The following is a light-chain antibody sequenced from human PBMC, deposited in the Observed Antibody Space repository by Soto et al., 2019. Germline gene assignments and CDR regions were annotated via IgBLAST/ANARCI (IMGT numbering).Light chain of an antibody. CDR3: QQYNSYPWT. CDR1: QSISSW. CDR2: DAY. J-gene: IGKJ1*01. V-gene: IGKV1-5*01. Sequence: DIQMNQSPSTLSASVGDRVTITCRASQSISSWLAWYQPKQGKDPKLLIYDAYSLESGVPSSFSCSGSGTEFTLTISSLQPDDFATYYCQQYNSYPWTLGQGTKVEIK.